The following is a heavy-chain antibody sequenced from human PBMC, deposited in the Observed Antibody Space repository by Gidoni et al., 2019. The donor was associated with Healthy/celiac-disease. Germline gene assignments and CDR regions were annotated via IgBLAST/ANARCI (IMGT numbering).Heavy chain of an antibody. CDR3: AIGQLLYDY. Sequence: EVQLLESGGGLVQPGGSLRLSCAACGFTFSSYSMSWVRQAPGKGLEWVSASSGSGGSTYYADSVKGRFTISRDNSKNTLYLQMNSLRAEDTAVYYCAIGQLLYDYWGQGTLVTVSS. CDR2: SSGSGGST. V-gene: IGHV3-23*01. J-gene: IGHJ4*02. D-gene: IGHD2-2*02. CDR1: GFTFSSYS.